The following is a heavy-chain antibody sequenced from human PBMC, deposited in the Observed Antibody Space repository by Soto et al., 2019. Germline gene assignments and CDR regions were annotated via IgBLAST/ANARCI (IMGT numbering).Heavy chain of an antibody. D-gene: IGHD3-22*01. J-gene: IGHJ6*02. CDR1: GFTVSSNY. CDR2: IYSGGST. Sequence: GGSLRLSCAASGFTVSSNYMSWVRQAPGKGLEWVSVIYSGGSTYYADSVKGRFTISRDNSKNTLYLQMNSLRAEDTAVYYCARAPHWGIVAIYMDVWGQGTTVTVSS. V-gene: IGHV3-53*01. CDR3: ARAPHWGIVAIYMDV.